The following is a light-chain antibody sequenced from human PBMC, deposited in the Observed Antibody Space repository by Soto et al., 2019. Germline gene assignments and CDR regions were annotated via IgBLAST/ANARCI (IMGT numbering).Light chain of an antibody. CDR1: NSDVGGYNF. V-gene: IGLV2-11*01. CDR2: AVS. Sequence: QSVLTQPRSVSGSPGQSVTISCTGTNSDVGGYNFVSWNQQLPGKAPKLMISAVSQRPSGVPDRFSGSKSGNTASLTISGLQADDEADYFCCSYTASDIWVFGGGTKLTVL. J-gene: IGLJ3*02. CDR3: CSYTASDIWV.